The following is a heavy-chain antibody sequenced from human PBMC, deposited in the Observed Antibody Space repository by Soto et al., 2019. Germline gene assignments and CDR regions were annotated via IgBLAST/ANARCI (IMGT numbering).Heavy chain of an antibody. J-gene: IGHJ6*02. CDR1: GFTFSDSY. CDR2: ITFSVNTV. Sequence: GGSLRLSCAASGFTFSDSYMSWIRQAPGKGLEWISYITFSVNTVYYADSLKGRFTISRDNAKNSLYMQMNRLRAEDTAVYYCARVSWREKYGMDVWGRGTTVTVSS. CDR3: ARVSWREKYGMDV. V-gene: IGHV3-11*01.